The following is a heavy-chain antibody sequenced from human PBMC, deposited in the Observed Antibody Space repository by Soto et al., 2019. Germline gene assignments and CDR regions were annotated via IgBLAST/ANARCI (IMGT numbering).Heavy chain of an antibody. D-gene: IGHD3-10*01. CDR1: GFTFSSFA. V-gene: IGHV3-23*01. Sequence: AGGSLRLSCAASGFTFSSFAMCWVRQAPGKGLEWVSAVSGSGTSTDYADSVKGRFTISRDNSKNTVYLQMNSLRAEDTAVYYCAKDYYGVDVWGQGTTVTVSS. CDR3: AKDYYGVDV. J-gene: IGHJ6*02. CDR2: VSGSGTST.